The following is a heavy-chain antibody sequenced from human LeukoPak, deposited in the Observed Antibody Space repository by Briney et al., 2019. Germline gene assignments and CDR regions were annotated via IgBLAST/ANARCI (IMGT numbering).Heavy chain of an antibody. V-gene: IGHV3-30*02. J-gene: IGHJ4*02. CDR2: IRYDGSNK. CDR1: GFTFSSYG. Sequence: GGSLRLSCAASGFTFSSYGMHWVRQAPGKGLEGVAFIRYDGSNKYYADSVKGRFTISRDNSKNTLYLQMNSLRAEDTAVYYCAKDLFYSSSWYYFDYWGQGTLVTVSS. CDR3: AKDLFYSSSWYYFDY. D-gene: IGHD6-13*01.